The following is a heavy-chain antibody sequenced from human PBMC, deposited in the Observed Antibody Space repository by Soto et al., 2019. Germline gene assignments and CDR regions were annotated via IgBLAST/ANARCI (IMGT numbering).Heavy chain of an antibody. D-gene: IGHD5-12*01. J-gene: IGHJ4*02. CDR1: GFTFSSYE. CDR2: ISRGGGTI. Sequence: GGCLRLSCAAPGFTFSSYEMNWVRQAPGKGLEWVSYISRGGGTIYYADSVKGRFTISRDNAKNSLYLQMNSLRAEDTAVYYCARDDSGWDYWGQGTLGTVSS. CDR3: ARDDSGWDY. V-gene: IGHV3-48*03.